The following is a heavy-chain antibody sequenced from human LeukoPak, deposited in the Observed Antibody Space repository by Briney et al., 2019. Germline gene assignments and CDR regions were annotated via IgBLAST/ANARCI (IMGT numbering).Heavy chain of an antibody. V-gene: IGHV4-38-2*02. CDR1: GYSISSGSY. CDR3: ARAHRLVLHYFDS. D-gene: IGHD2/OR15-2a*01. Sequence: SETLSLTCTVSGYSISSGSYWGWIRQPPGKGLEWIGEINHSGSTNYNPSLKSRVIISVDTSKNQFSLKLTSVTAADTAVYYCARAHRLVLHYFDSWGQGTLVTVSS. CDR2: INHSGST. J-gene: IGHJ4*02.